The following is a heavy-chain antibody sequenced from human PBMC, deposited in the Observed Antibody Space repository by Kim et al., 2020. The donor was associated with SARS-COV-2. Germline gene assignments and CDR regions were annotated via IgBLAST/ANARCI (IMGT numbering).Heavy chain of an antibody. D-gene: IGHD2-15*01. Sequence: SETLSLTCAVYGGSFSGYYWSWIRQPPGKGLEWIGEINHSGSTNYNPSLKSRVTISVDTSKNQFSLKLSSVTAADTAVYYCARDRCSGGSCFPNYYYYYGMDVWGQGTTVTVSS. CDR2: INHSGST. CDR3: ARDRCSGGSCFPNYYYYYGMDV. J-gene: IGHJ6*02. CDR1: GGSFSGYY. V-gene: IGHV4-34*01.